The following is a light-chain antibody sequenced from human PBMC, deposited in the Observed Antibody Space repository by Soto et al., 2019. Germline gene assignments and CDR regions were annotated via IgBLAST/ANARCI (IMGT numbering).Light chain of an antibody. J-gene: IGKJ1*01. CDR1: QSVRSSY. CDR2: AAS. V-gene: IGKV3-20*01. Sequence: EIVLTQSPGTLSLSPGERATLSCRASQSVRSSYLAWYQQKPGQAPRLLIYAASSRAAGIPDRFSGSGSGTDLTLTISRLEPEDFAVYYCQQYGSSSWTFGQGTKVEIK. CDR3: QQYGSSSWT.